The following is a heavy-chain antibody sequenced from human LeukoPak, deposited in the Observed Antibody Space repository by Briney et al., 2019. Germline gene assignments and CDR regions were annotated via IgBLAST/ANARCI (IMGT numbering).Heavy chain of an antibody. D-gene: IGHD6-19*01. J-gene: IGHJ4*02. V-gene: IGHV3-23*01. CDR2: ISGSGGST. Sequence: GGSLRLSCAASGFTFSSYAMSWVRQAPGKGLEWVSAISGSGGSTYYADSVKGRFTISRDNSKNTLYLQMNSLRAEDTAVYYCAKDIWSHSSGWYSDYWGQGTLVTASS. CDR1: GFTFSSYA. CDR3: AKDIWSHSSGWYSDY.